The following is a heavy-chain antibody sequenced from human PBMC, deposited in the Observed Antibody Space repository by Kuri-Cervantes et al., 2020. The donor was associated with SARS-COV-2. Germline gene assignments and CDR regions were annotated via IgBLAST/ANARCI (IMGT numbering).Heavy chain of an antibody. CDR3: ARDQYLLLLSGYYYYYGMDV. D-gene: IGHD2-21*01. Sequence: SVKVSCKASGFTFRSSAVQWVRQARGQHLEWIGRIVVGSGDTNYAQEFHERVTITRDVSTSTAYMELSSLRSEDTAVYYCARDQYLLLLSGYYYYYGMDVWGQGTTVTVSS. CDR1: GFTFRSSA. CDR2: IVVGSGDT. J-gene: IGHJ6*02. V-gene: IGHV1-58*01.